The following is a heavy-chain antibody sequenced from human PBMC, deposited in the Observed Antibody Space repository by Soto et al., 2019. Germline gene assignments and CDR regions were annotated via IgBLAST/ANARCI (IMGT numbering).Heavy chain of an antibody. Sequence: GGSLRLSCAASGFTFSSNYMSWVRQAPGKGLEWVSVIYSGGSTYYADSVKGRFTISRDNSKNTLYLQMNSLRAEDTAVYYCARDLTNWNSPPPNYYYGMDVWGQGTTVTVSS. J-gene: IGHJ6*02. D-gene: IGHD1-7*01. CDR1: GFTFSSNY. CDR2: IYSGGST. CDR3: ARDLTNWNSPPPNYYYGMDV. V-gene: IGHV3-53*01.